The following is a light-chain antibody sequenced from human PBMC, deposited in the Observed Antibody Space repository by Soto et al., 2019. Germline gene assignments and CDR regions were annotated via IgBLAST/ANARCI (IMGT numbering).Light chain of an antibody. CDR2: DVI. CDR3: SSYTSSSTYVV. CDR1: SSDVGGYNY. V-gene: IGLV2-14*03. J-gene: IGLJ2*01. Sequence: QSALTQPASVSGSPGQSITISCTGISSDVGGYNYVSWYQQHPGKAPKLMIYDVINRPSGVSNRFSGSKSGNSASLTISGLQAEDEADYYCSSYTSSSTYVVFGGGTKVTVL.